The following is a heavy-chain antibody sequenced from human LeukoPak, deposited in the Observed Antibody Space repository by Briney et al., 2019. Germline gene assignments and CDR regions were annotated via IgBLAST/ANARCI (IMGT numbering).Heavy chain of an antibody. V-gene: IGHV3-23*01. CDR3: AKRGGMYPAYYFDY. Sequence: PGGSLRLSCAASGFTFSSYAMSWVRQAPGKGLEWVSAISGSGGSTYYADSVKGRFTISRDSSKNTLYLQMNSLRAEDTAVYYCAKRGGMYPAYYFDYWGQGTLVTVSS. J-gene: IGHJ4*02. D-gene: IGHD3-16*01. CDR2: ISGSGGST. CDR1: GFTFSSYA.